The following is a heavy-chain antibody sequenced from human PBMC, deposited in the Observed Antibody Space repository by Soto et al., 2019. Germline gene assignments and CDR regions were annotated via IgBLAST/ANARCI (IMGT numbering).Heavy chain of an antibody. V-gene: IGHV5-51*01. J-gene: IGHJ5*02. CDR2: IYPGDSDT. CDR1: GYSFTNYW. D-gene: IGHD2-15*01. Sequence: GESLKISCKGSGYSFTNYWIGWVRQMPGKGLEWMGIIYPGDSDTRYSPSFQGQVTISADKSINTAYLQWSSLKASDTAMYYCAKGAPGYCSGGSCYWFDPWGQGTLVTVSS. CDR3: AKGAPGYCSGGSCYWFDP.